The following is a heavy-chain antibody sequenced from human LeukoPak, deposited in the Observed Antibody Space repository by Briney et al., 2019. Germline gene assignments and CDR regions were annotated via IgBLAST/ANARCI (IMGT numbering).Heavy chain of an antibody. D-gene: IGHD3-10*01. Sequence: SETLSLTCTVSGGSISSSSYYWRWIREPPGKGLEWMGSIYYSGSTYYNPSLKSRVTISVDTSKNQFSLKLSSVTAADTAVYYCARSVRGVIQYYFDYWGQGTLVTVSS. J-gene: IGHJ4*02. V-gene: IGHV4-39*01. CDR3: ARSVRGVIQYYFDY. CDR2: IYYSGST. CDR1: GGSISSSSYY.